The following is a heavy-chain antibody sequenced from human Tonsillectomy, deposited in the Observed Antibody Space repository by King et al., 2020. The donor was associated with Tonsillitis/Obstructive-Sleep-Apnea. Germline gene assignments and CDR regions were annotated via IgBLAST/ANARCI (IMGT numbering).Heavy chain of an antibody. D-gene: IGHD6-13*01. V-gene: IGHV3-49*05. CDR3: TRGRWGSSWPDGFDY. Sequence: EVQLVESGGGLIKPGRSLRLSCSTSGFSFGEYAMNWFRQAPGKGLEWGGFIRSNAYGGTTECAASVKGRFTISRDDSKSIAYLQMNSLRTEDTALYYCTRGRWGSSWPDGFDYWGQGTRVTVSS. J-gene: IGHJ4*02. CDR1: GFSFGEYA. CDR2: IRSNAYGGTT.